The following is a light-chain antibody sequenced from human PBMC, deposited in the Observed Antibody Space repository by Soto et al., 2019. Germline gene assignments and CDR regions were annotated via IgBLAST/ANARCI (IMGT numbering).Light chain of an antibody. Sequence: QMTQFPSSLSASVGDTVTITCRASQGIRFDLAWYQQKPGKAPNLLIYGASTLQTGVPSRFSGSGSGTVFTLTISSLQPEEFATYYCLQDYNYPRTFGPGTKVDIK. CDR1: QGIRFD. V-gene: IGKV1-6*02. J-gene: IGKJ3*01. CDR3: LQDYNYPRT. CDR2: GAS.